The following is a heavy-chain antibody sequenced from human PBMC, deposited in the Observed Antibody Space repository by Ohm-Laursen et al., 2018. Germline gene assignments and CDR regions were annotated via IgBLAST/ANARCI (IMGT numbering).Heavy chain of an antibody. CDR2: IYNSGST. D-gene: IGHD5-18*01. CDR1: GGSFSGYY. J-gene: IGHJ4*02. CDR3: ASGGYTAMVDY. Sequence: SETLSLTCTVSGGSFSGYYWSWVRQPPGKGLEWIGYIYNSGSTNYNPSLKSRVTTSVDTSKNQFSLKLSSVTAADTAIYYCASGGYTAMVDYWGQGTLVTVSS. V-gene: IGHV4-59*01.